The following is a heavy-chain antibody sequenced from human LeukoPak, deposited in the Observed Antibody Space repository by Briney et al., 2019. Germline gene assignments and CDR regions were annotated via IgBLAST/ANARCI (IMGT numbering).Heavy chain of an antibody. CDR1: GFTFSSYW. CDR2: IKQDGSEK. Sequence: GGSLRLSCAASGFTFSSYWMSWVRQAPGKGLEWVANIKQDGSEKYYVDSVKGRFTISRDNSKNTLYLQMNSLRAEDTAVYYCARDLYYYDSSGYYYQFDYWGQGTLVTVSS. J-gene: IGHJ4*02. V-gene: IGHV3-7*01. CDR3: ARDLYYYDSSGYYYQFDY. D-gene: IGHD3-22*01.